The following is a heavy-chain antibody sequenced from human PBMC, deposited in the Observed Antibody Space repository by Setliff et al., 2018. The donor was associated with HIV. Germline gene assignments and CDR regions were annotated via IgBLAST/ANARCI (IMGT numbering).Heavy chain of an antibody. J-gene: IGHJ3*02. CDR3: AKDGDYSNWDYDAFDI. D-gene: IGHD1-7*01. V-gene: IGHV3-30*02. CDR2: INYDESYE. Sequence: GGSLRLSCAASGFTFSDHGMHWVRQAPGKGLEWVAFINYDESYEYYADSVKGRVTISRDNSKNTVDLQMNSLRAEDTAVYYCAKDGDYSNWDYDAFDIWGQGTMVTVSS. CDR1: GFTFSDHG.